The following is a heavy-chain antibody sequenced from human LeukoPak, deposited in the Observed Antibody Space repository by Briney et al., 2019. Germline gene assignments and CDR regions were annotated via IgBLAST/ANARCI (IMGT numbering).Heavy chain of an antibody. CDR3: ASGAGGGTFSVGY. V-gene: IGHV1-46*01. CDR1: GYTFTNYY. D-gene: IGHD6-13*01. CDR2: INPSGGST. J-gene: IGHJ4*02. Sequence: ASVKVSCKASGYTFTNYYIHWVRQAPGQGLEWMGIINPSGGSTSYPQKFQGRVTVTRDTSSSTLYMELSSLRSEDTAVYYCASGAGGGTFSVGYWGQGTHLTVSA.